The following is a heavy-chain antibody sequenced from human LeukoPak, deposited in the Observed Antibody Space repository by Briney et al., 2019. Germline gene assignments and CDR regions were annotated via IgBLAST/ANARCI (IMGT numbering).Heavy chain of an antibody. CDR1: GFAFSGYY. CDR3: ARDKEE. V-gene: IGHV3-11*04. Sequence: GGSLRLSCAASGFAFSGYYMSWIRQAPGKGLEWVSYISSLSSTIYYTDSVKGRFTISRDNAKNSLYLQMSSLRAEDTAVYYCARDKEEWGQGTLVTVSS. J-gene: IGHJ4*02. CDR2: ISSLSSTI.